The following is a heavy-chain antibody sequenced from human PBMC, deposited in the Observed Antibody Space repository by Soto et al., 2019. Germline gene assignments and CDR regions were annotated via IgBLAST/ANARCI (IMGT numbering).Heavy chain of an antibody. CDR2: IWYDGSNK. Sequence: GGSLRLSCAASGFTFSSYGMHWVRQAPGKGLEWVAVIWYDGSNKYYADSVKGRFTISRDNSKNTLYLQMNSLRAEDTAVYYCARSAITDDAFDIWGQGTMVTVSS. CDR1: GFTFSSYG. J-gene: IGHJ3*02. V-gene: IGHV3-33*01. D-gene: IGHD2-21*01. CDR3: ARSAITDDAFDI.